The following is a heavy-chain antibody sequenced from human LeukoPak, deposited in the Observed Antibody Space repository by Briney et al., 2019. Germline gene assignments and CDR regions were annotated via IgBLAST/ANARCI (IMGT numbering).Heavy chain of an antibody. Sequence: PSETLSLTCTVSGYSISSGYYWGWIRQPPGKGLEWIGSIYHSGSTYYNPSLKSRVTISVDTSKNQFSLKLSSVTAADTAVYYCAERGNYYDSSGYYAFDYWGQGTLVTVSS. CDR2: IYHSGST. J-gene: IGHJ4*02. V-gene: IGHV4-38-2*02. CDR3: AERGNYYDSSGYYAFDY. CDR1: GYSISSGYY. D-gene: IGHD3-22*01.